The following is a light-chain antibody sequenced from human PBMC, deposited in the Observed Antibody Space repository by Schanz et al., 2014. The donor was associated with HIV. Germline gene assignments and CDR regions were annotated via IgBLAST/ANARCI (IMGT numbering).Light chain of an antibody. J-gene: IGLJ2*01. CDR3: QAWDSSTVV. V-gene: IGLV3-21*01. Sequence: SYELTQPPSVSVAPGKTARITCGGNNIGSNSVHWYQQKPGQAPVVVIYYDSDRPSGIPERFSGSNSGNTATLTISGTQAMDEADYYCQAWDSSTVVFGGGTKLTVL. CDR2: YDS. CDR1: NIGSNS.